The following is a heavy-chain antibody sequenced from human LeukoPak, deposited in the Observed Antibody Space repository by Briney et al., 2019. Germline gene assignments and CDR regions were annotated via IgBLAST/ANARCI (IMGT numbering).Heavy chain of an antibody. J-gene: IGHJ5*02. CDR3: ARDFSLVVGASDS. CDR2: MALSGGPT. Sequence: GGSLRLSCAASGFTFSAYAMAWVRRPPGRGLEWVSTMALSGGPTHYADAVEGRFTISRDDSKSTLYLHINNLRAEDTAVYYCARDFSLVVGASDSWGKGTLVAVSS. V-gene: IGHV3-23*01. CDR1: GFTFSAYA. D-gene: IGHD1-26*01.